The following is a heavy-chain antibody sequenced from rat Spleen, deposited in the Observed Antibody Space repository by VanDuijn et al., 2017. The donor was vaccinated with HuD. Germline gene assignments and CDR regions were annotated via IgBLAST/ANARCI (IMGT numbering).Heavy chain of an antibody. CDR3: ARPRDFGYTGFDY. V-gene: IGHV5-25*01. J-gene: IGHJ2*01. Sequence: EVQLVESGGGLVQPGRSLKLSCAASGFTFSDYNMAWVRQAPKKGLEWVAAISPSGGTTYYRDSVKGRFTISRDNAKNTLYLQMDSLRSEDTATYYCARPRDFGYTGFDYWGHGVMVTVSS. D-gene: IGHD1-9*01. CDR1: GFTFSDYN. CDR2: ISPSGGTT.